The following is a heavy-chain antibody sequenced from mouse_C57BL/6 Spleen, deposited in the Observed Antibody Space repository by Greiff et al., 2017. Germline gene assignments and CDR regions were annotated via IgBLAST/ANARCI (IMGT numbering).Heavy chain of an antibody. Sequence: VQLQQSGAELVKPGASVKLSCKASGYTFTEYTIHWVKQRSGQGLEWIGWFYPGSGSIKYNEKFKDKATLTADKSSSTVYMELRRLTSEDSAVXFFARREVGYCNFAYWGQGTTLTVSS. V-gene: IGHV1-62-2*01. CDR3: ARREVGYCNFAY. CDR2: FYPGSGSI. D-gene: IGHD2-3*01. J-gene: IGHJ2*01. CDR1: GYTFTEYT.